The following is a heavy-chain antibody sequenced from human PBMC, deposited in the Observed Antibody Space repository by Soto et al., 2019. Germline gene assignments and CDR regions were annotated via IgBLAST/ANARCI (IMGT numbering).Heavy chain of an antibody. CDR1: GYTFTGHY. J-gene: IGHJ3*02. CDR2: INPNSVGT. CDR3: AREPMVRAAHGFDI. D-gene: IGHD3-10*01. V-gene: IGHV1-2*02. Sequence: ASVKVSCKSSGYTFTGHYMHWVRQAPGQGLEWMGWINPNSVGTNYAQKFQGRVTMTRDTSISTAYMELSRLRSDDTAVYYCAREPMVRAAHGFDIWGQGTMVTVSS.